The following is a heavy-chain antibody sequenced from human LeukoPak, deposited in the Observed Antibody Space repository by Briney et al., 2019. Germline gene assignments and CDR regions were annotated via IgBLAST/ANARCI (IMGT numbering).Heavy chain of an antibody. CDR2: IYYSGST. CDR1: GGSISSSSYY. V-gene: IGHV4-39*07. D-gene: IGHD3-22*01. J-gene: IGHJ5*02. CDR3: ARGITMIVVDWFDP. Sequence: SETLSLTCTVSGGSISSSSYYWGWIRQPPGTGLEWIGSIYYSGSTYYNPSLKSRVTISVDTSKNQFSLKLSSVTAADTAVYYCARGITMIVVDWFDPWGQGTLVTVSS.